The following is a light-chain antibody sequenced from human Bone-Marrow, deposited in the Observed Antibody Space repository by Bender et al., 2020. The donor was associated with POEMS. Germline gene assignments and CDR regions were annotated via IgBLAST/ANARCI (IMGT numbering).Light chain of an antibody. J-gene: IGLJ2*01. CDR3: QVWDSSSNHVV. CDR2: QDN. Sequence: SFELTQPPSVSVSPGQTATIPCSGDVLGGKYACWYQQKPGQSPILVIYQDNKRPSGIPERFSGSNSGNTATLAISGTQPMDEADYYCQVWDSSSNHVVFGGGTKLTVL. V-gene: IGLV3-1*01. CDR1: VLGGKY.